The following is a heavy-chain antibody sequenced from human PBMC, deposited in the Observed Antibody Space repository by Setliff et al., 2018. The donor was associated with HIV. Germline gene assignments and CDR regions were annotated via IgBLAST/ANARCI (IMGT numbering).Heavy chain of an antibody. CDR3: VRAGAGQQLVDY. V-gene: IGHV4-34*01. D-gene: IGHD4-4*01. CDR2: ANHSGST. CDR1: GGSFSGYY. J-gene: IGHJ4*02. Sequence: TLSLTCAVYGGSFSGYYWSWIRQTPGKGLEWIGEANHSGSTNYNPSLKSRVSISVDTSKNQFSLKLHSVTAADTAVYYCVRAGAGQQLVDYWGLGTLVTVSS.